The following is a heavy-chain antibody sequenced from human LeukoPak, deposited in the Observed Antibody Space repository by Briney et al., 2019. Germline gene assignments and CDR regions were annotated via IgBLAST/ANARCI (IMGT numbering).Heavy chain of an antibody. J-gene: IGHJ5*02. CDR3: ARGPYGSGISNWFDP. CDR2: IYYSGDT. V-gene: IGHV4-61*01. D-gene: IGHD3-10*01. Sequence: SETLSLTCTVSGYSISSGYYWGWIRQPPGRGLEWIGYIYYSGDTNYNPSLESRVTISVDTSKNQLSLKLSSVTTADTAVYYCARGPYGSGISNWFDPWGQGTLVIVSS. CDR1: GYSISSGYY.